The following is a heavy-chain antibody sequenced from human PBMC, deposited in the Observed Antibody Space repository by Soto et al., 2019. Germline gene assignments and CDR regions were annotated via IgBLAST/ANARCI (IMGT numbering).Heavy chain of an antibody. Sequence: QVQLQESGPGLVKPSQTLSLTCTVSGGSISSGGYYWSWIRQHPGKGLEWIGYIYYSGSTYYNPSLKSRVTISVDPSKNQCSLKLSSVTAADTAVYYCARGGGWAAAPIDYWGQGTLVTVSS. J-gene: IGHJ4*02. CDR2: IYYSGST. CDR1: GGSISSGGYY. CDR3: ARGGGWAAAPIDY. V-gene: IGHV4-31*03. D-gene: IGHD6-13*01.